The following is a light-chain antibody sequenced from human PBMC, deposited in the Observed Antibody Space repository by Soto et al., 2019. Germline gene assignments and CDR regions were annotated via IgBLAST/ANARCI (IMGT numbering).Light chain of an antibody. Sequence: QSALTQPASVSGSPGQSITISCTGTSSDVGGYNYVSWYQQHPGKALKLMIYEVSNRPSGVSNRFSGSKSGNTASLTISGLQAEDGADYYCSSYTSSSPYVFGTGTKLTVL. J-gene: IGLJ1*01. CDR1: SSDVGGYNY. V-gene: IGLV2-14*01. CDR2: EVS. CDR3: SSYTSSSPYV.